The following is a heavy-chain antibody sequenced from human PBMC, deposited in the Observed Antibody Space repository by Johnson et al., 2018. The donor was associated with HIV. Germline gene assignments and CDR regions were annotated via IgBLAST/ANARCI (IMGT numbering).Heavy chain of an antibody. V-gene: IGHV3-64*01. CDR3: ARESTATRGDAFDI. CDR2: ISRNGGST. Sequence: VQLVESGGGFAQPGGSLRPSSAVSLFTFRSFAMHWVRQAPGKGLEYVSAISRNGGSTYYANSVKGRFTISRDNSKNTLYLHMGSLRAEDMAVYYCARESTATRGDAFDIWGQGTMVTVSS. J-gene: IGHJ3*02. CDR1: LFTFRSFA. D-gene: IGHD4-17*01.